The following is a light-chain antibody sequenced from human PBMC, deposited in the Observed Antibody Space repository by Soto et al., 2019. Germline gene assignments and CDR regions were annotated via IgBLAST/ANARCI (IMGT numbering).Light chain of an antibody. J-gene: IGKJ2*01. CDR1: QSLSSN. CDR3: QQSYSTPYT. CDR2: VAS. Sequence: DIQMTQSPSSLSASVGDRVTITCRASQSLSSNLNWYQQKPGEAPKLLIYVASSLQSGVPSRFSGRESGTEYTLTISSLHPDDFATYYCQQSYSTPYTFGQGTKLEIK. V-gene: IGKV1-39*01.